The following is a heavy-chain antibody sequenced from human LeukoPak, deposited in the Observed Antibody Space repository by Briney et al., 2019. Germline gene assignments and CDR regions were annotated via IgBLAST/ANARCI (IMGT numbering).Heavy chain of an antibody. CDR2: ISWNGGSI. D-gene: IGHD2-2*01. J-gene: IGHJ4*02. V-gene: IGHV3-9*01. CDR1: GFTFDDYA. CDR3: AKGVVPAANQPFDY. Sequence: QAGGSLRLSCAASGFTFDDYAMHWVRQAPGKGLEWVSGISWNGGSIGYADSVKGRFTISRDNAKNSLYLQMNSLRAEDTALYYCAKGVVPAANQPFDYWGQGTLVTVSS.